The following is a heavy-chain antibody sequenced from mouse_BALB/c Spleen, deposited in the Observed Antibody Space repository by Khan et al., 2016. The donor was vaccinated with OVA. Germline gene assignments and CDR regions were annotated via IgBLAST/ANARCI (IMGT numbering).Heavy chain of an antibody. CDR3: ASKSYGKGAY. J-gene: IGHJ3*01. D-gene: IGHD2-1*01. CDR1: GYSITSGYY. Sequence: QLEESGPGLVKPSQSLSLTCSVTGYSITSGYYWSWIRQFPGNRLEWMGYISYDGSNNYNPSLKNRISITRDTSKNQFFLQLNSVTTEDTATYYCASKSYGKGAYWGQGTLVTVSA. CDR2: ISYDGSN. V-gene: IGHV3-6*02.